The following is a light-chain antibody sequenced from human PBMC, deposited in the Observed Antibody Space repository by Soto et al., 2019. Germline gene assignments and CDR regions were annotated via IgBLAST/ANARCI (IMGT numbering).Light chain of an antibody. Sequence: EIVLTQSPGTLSLSPGERATLSCRASQTVTNNYIAWYQQKPGQPPRLLIDDASNRASGIPDRFSGSGSGTDFTLTITRLEPDDFAVYYCQQCATSPLTFGKGTKVDIK. CDR1: QTVTNNY. J-gene: IGKJ1*01. CDR2: DAS. V-gene: IGKV3-20*01. CDR3: QQCATSPLT.